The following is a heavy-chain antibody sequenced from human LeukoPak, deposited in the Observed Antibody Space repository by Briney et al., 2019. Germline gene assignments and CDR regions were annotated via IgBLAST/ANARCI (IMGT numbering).Heavy chain of an antibody. V-gene: IGHV3-30*02. CDR3: AKAMTTVTPFDY. J-gene: IGHJ4*02. Sequence: GGSLRLSCAASGFIFSSSGMHWVREAPGKGLEWVAFIRYDGSYSYYADSVKGRFTISRDSSKKTLYLQMNSLRVEDTAVYYCAKAMTTVTPFDYWGQGTLVTVSS. CDR2: IRYDGSYS. D-gene: IGHD4-17*01. CDR1: GFIFSSSG.